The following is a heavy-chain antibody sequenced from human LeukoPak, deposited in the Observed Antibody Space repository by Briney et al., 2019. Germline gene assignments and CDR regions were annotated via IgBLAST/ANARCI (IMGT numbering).Heavy chain of an antibody. CDR2: INPNSGGT. D-gene: IGHD3-10*01. CDR1: GYTFTGYY. J-gene: IGHJ4*02. CDR3: ARGSWFGELLDY. Sequence: ASVKVSCKASGYTFTGYYMHWVRQAPGQGLEWMGWINPNSGGTNYAQKFQGRVTMTRDTSISTAYMELSSLRSEDTAVYYCARGSWFGELLDYWGQGTLVTVSS. V-gene: IGHV1-2*02.